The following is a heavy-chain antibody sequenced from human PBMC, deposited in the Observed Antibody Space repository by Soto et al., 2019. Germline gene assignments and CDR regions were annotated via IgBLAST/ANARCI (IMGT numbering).Heavy chain of an antibody. CDR1: GFTFSSYW. V-gene: IGHV3-7*05. CDR2: IKQEGSEK. J-gene: IGHJ6*02. Sequence: GGSLRLSCAASGFTFSSYWMSWVRQAPGKGLEWVANIKQEGSEKYYVDSVKGRFTISRDNAKNSLYLQMNSLRAEDTAVYYCARGGIAAANPVGYYYYGMDVWGQGTTVTV. D-gene: IGHD6-13*01. CDR3: ARGGIAAANPVGYYYYGMDV.